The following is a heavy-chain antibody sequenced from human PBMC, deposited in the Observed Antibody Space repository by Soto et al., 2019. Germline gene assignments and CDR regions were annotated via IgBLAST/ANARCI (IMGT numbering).Heavy chain of an antibody. CDR2: ISYSSTTI. CDR3: ARDNGRAGSFDP. D-gene: IGHD6-13*01. CDR1: GFTFSSYS. J-gene: IGHJ5*02. Sequence: EVQLVESGGGLVQPGGSLRLSCAASGFTFSSYSMNWVRQAPGKGLEWVSYISYSSTTIYYADSVKGRFTISRDNAKNSLYLQMNTLRDEDTSVYYCARDNGRAGSFDPWGRGTLVTVSS. V-gene: IGHV3-48*02.